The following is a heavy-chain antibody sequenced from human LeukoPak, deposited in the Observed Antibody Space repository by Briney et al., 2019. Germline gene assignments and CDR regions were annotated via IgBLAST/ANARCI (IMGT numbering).Heavy chain of an antibody. CDR1: GYSISSGYY. D-gene: IGHD1-26*01. V-gene: IGHV4-38-2*02. CDR3: ARGLGIVGA. Sequence: SETLSLTCTVSGYSISSGYYWGWIRQPPGKGLEWIGSIYHSGSTYYNPSLKSRVTISVDTSKNQFSLKLSSVTAADTAVYYCARGLGIVGAWGQGTLVTVSS. CDR2: IYHSGST. J-gene: IGHJ5*02.